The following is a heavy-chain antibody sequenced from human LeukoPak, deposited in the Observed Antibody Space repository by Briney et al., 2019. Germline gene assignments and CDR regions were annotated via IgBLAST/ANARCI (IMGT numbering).Heavy chain of an antibody. J-gene: IGHJ5*02. D-gene: IGHD2-8*02. CDR3: ALGTTGGSRGSWFDP. Sequence: SETLSLTCTVSGGSVSSSRYYWGWIRQPPGGGLEWIGSIYYSGGTYYNPSLKSRVTISVDTSKNQFTLKVTSVTAADTAVYHCALGTTGGSRGSWFDPWGQGTLVTVSS. CDR2: IYYSGGT. CDR1: GGSVSSSRYY. V-gene: IGHV4-39*01.